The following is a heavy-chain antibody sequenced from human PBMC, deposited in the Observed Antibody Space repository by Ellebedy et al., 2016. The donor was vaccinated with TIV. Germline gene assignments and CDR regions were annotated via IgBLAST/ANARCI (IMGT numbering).Heavy chain of an antibody. CDR1: GYTFTTHY. CDR3: ARGRDSGSLNFDY. V-gene: IGHV1-46*01. CDR2: IDPSGGTT. J-gene: IGHJ4*02. Sequence: AASVKVSYKASGYTFTTHYIHWVRQAPGQGLEWMGIIDPSGGTTDHAQQFQGRVAMTRDTSTSTVYMELSSLRTDDTAVYYCARGRDSGSLNFDYWGQGALVTVSS. D-gene: IGHD1-26*01.